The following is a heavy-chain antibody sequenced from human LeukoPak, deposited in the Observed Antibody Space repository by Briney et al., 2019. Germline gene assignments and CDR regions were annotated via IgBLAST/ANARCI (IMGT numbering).Heavy chain of an antibody. D-gene: IGHD2-2*01. V-gene: IGHV3-21*01. CDR3: AREGSYRSSTSSFDY. CDR2: ISSSSSYI. CDR1: GFTFRSYS. Sequence: GGSLRLSCAASGFTFRSYSMNWVRQAPGKRLEWVSSISSSSSYIYYADSVEGRFTISRDNAKNSLYLQMNSLRAEDTAVYYCAREGSYRSSTSSFDYWGQGTLVTVSS. J-gene: IGHJ4*02.